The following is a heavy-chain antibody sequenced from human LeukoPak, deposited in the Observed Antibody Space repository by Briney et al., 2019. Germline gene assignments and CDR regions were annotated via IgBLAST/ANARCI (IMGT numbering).Heavy chain of an antibody. CDR3: AKSRGYYYYGMDV. Sequence: GSLRLSCAASGFTFSSYAMSWVRQAPGKGLEWVSAISGSGGSTYYADSVKGRFTISRDNSKNTVYLQMNSLRAEDTAVYYCAKSRGYYYYGMDVWGQGTTVTVSS. D-gene: IGHD3-10*01. V-gene: IGHV3-23*01. CDR1: GFTFSSYA. J-gene: IGHJ6*02. CDR2: ISGSGGST.